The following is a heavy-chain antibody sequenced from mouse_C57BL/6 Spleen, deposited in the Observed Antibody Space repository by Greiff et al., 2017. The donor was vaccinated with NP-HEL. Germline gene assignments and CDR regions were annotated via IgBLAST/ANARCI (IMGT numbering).Heavy chain of an antibody. CDR2: IYPSDSET. CDR1: GYTFTSYW. Sequence: QVQLQQPGAELVRPGSSVKLSCKASGYTFTSYWMQWVKQRPIQGLEWIGNIYPSDSETHYNQKFKDKATLTVDKSSSTAYMQLSSLTSEDSAVYYCAGMDGLLFAYWGQGTLVTVSA. D-gene: IGHD2-3*01. V-gene: IGHV1-52*01. CDR3: AGMDGLLFAY. J-gene: IGHJ3*01.